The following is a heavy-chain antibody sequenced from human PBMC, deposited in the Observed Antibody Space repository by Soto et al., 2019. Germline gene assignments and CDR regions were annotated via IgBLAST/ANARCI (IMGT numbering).Heavy chain of an antibody. CDR3: AKEEYRGSSFDH. V-gene: IGHV3-30*18. CDR1: GFTFSRYG. Sequence: QVQLVESGGGVVQPGRSLRLSCAASGFTFSRYGMHWVRQAPGKGLGWVARISHDGNNRFYADSVKGRFTISRDNSKDTLYLQVNSLRPEDTAVFYCAKEEYRGSSFDHWGQGALVTVSS. J-gene: IGHJ4*02. CDR2: ISHDGNNR. D-gene: IGHD1-26*01.